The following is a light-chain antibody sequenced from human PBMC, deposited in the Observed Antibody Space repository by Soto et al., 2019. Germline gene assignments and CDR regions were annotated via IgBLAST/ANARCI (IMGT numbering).Light chain of an antibody. CDR1: QSISNY. Sequence: EIVLTQSPATLSLSPGERATLSCRASQSISNYLAWYQQKPGQAPRLLIYDASNRATGIPARFSGSGSGTDFTPTISSLEPEDFAVYYCQQRSNWPLTFGGGAKVEMK. CDR2: DAS. V-gene: IGKV3-11*01. CDR3: QQRSNWPLT. J-gene: IGKJ4*01.